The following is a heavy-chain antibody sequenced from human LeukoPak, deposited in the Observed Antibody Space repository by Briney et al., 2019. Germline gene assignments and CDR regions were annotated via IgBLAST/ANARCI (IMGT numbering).Heavy chain of an antibody. J-gene: IGHJ4*02. CDR3: AKARTKVATVTYFDY. Sequence: GGSLRLSCAASGFTFSSYGMHWVRQAPGKGLEWVAVISYDGSNKYYADSVKGRFTISRDNSKNTLYLQMNSLRAEDTAVYYCAKARTKVATVTYFDYWGQGTLVTVSS. V-gene: IGHV3-30*18. CDR1: GFTFSSYG. CDR2: ISYDGSNK. D-gene: IGHD5-12*01.